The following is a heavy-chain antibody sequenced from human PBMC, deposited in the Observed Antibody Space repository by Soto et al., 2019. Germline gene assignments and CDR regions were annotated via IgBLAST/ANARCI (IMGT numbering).Heavy chain of an antibody. CDR2: ITPNSGAT. D-gene: IGHD1-26*01. Sequence: QVQLVQSGAEVKKPGASVRVSCKASGYTFTGYYIHWVRQAPGQGLEWMGWITPNSGATKYAQKFQGRVTLTRDTSITTGYMELSRLTSDDTAVYYCARELGGNSPDHWGQGTLVIVSS. J-gene: IGHJ4*02. CDR1: GYTFTGYY. CDR3: ARELGGNSPDH. V-gene: IGHV1-2*02.